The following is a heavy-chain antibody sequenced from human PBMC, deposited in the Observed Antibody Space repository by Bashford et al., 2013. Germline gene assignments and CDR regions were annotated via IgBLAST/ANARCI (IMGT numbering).Heavy chain of an antibody. D-gene: IGHD1-26*01. J-gene: IGHJ2*01. Sequence: SETLSLTCTVSGGSISSYYWSWIRQPPGKGLEWIGYIYYSGSTNYNPSLKSRVTISVDTSKNQFSLKLSSVTAADTAVYYCARSGRGDPWRYFDLWGRGTLVTVSS. CDR3: ARSGRGDPWRYFDL. CDR1: GGSISSYY. CDR2: IYYSGST. V-gene: IGHV4-59*01.